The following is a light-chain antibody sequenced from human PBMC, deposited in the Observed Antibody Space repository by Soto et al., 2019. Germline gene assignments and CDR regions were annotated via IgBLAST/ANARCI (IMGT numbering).Light chain of an antibody. Sequence: QSVLTQPASVSGSRGQSITISCSGSDSDIGGFKYVSWYQHQPGKAPKLLIFEGSKLPSGVSSRFSASKSGNTASLTISGLQAEDEAEYYCLSYTSSTTLVFGGGTKVAVL. V-gene: IGLV2-14*01. CDR1: DSDIGGFKY. CDR2: EGS. CDR3: LSYTSSTTLV. J-gene: IGLJ2*01.